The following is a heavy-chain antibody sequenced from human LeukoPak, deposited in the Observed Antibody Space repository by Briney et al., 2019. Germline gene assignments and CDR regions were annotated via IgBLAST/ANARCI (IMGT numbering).Heavy chain of an antibody. CDR2: IYPDGRT. D-gene: IGHD3-10*01. CDR1: GVTVSSIY. CDR3: ATLKGWYGEGCFDC. V-gene: IGHV3-53*01. Sequence: PGGSLRLSCAASGVTVSSIYMGWVRQAPGKGLDWVSVIYPDGRTYYTESVKGRFTISRDSSENSLFLQMNSLRAEDTVVYYCATLKGWYGEGCFDCWGQGTLVTVSS. J-gene: IGHJ4*02.